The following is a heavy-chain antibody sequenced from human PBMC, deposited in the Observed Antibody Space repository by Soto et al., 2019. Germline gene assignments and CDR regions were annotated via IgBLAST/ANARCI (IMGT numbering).Heavy chain of an antibody. J-gene: IGHJ6*02. CDR2: ISYDGSNK. V-gene: IGHV3-30*18. CDR1: GFTFSSYG. D-gene: IGHD2-2*01. CDR3: AKEPKDIVVVPAALPSYGMDV. Sequence: GGSLRLSCAASGFTFSSYGMHWVRQAPGKGLEWVAVISYDGSNKYYADSVKGRFTIPRDNSKNTLYLQMNSLRAEDTAVYYCAKEPKDIVVVPAALPSYGMDVWGQGTTVTVSS.